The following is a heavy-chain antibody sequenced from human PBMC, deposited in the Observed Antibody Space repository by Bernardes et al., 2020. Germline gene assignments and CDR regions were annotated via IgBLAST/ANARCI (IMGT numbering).Heavy chain of an antibody. CDR3: AREDPTYYGMDV. Sequence: SEPLSPTCTVTGGSISSYYGSWTRQPPGKGLEWIGYIYYSGSTNYNPSLKSRVTISVDTSKNQFSLKLSSVTAAGTAVYYWAREDPTYYGMDVWGKGTTVTVSS. CDR2: IYYSGST. V-gene: IGHV4-59*01. J-gene: IGHJ6*04. CDR1: GGSISSYY.